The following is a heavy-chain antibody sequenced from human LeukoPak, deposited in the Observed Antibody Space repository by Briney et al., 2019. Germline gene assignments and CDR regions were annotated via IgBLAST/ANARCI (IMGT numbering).Heavy chain of an antibody. J-gene: IGHJ6*02. CDR3: ARVRIGQQLDKYYYYAMDV. CDR1: GYTFTDYD. D-gene: IGHD6-13*01. CDR2: INPNSGGT. Sequence: ASVKVSCKASGYTFTDYDMHWVRQAPGQGLEWMGWINPNSGGTNYAQKFQGRVTMTTDTSISTAYMEVSRLRSDDTAVYYCARVRIGQQLDKYYYYAMDVWGQGTTVTVSS. V-gene: IGHV1-2*02.